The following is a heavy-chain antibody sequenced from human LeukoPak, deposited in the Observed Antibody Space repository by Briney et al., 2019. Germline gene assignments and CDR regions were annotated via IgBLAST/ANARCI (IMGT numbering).Heavy chain of an antibody. D-gene: IGHD6-13*01. CDR1: GFTFSGSA. V-gene: IGHV3-73*01. Sequence: QPGGSLKLSCAASGFTFSGSAMHWVRQASGKGLEWVGRIRSKANSYATAYAASVKGSFTSSREDKKNTAYLQMNSLKTEDTAVYYCTRLLGAADTTWGQGTLVTVSS. CDR3: TRLLGAADTT. CDR2: IRSKANSYAT. J-gene: IGHJ5*02.